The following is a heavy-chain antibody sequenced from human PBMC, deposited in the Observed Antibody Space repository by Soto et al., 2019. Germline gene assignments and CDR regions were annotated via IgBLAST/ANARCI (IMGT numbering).Heavy chain of an antibody. CDR1: GGSISTYY. V-gene: IGHV4-59*01. CDR2: MYKTGNT. CDR3: ARDLWGYCGADCYPLDV. Sequence: QVRLQESGPGLVKPSETLSLTCTVSGGSISTYYWSWIRQPPGKGLEWIGYMYKTGNTIYNPSLKSRFSISVDTSKNQFSLKLNSVTAADTAVYYCARDLWGYCGADCYPLDVWGQGTTVTVSS. J-gene: IGHJ6*02. D-gene: IGHD2-21*02.